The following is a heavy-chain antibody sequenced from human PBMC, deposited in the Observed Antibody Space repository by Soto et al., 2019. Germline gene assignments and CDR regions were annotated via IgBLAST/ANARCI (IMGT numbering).Heavy chain of an antibody. CDR1: GFTVSSNY. CDR2: IYSGGST. Sequence: EVQLVESGGGLVKPGGSQRLSCAASGFTVSSNYMSWVRQAPGKGLEWVSVIYSGGSTYYADSVKGRFTISRDNSKNTLYLQMNSLRAEDTAVYYCARDRVESGYPEYFQHWGQGTLVTVSS. CDR3: ARDRVESGYPEYFQH. V-gene: IGHV3-53*01. D-gene: IGHD3-22*01. J-gene: IGHJ1*01.